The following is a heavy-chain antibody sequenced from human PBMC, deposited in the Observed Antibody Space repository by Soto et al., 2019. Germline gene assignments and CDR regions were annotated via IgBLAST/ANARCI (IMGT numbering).Heavy chain of an antibody. CDR3: ARRSGSGSDTFDP. J-gene: IGHJ5*02. CDR2: IYYSGST. D-gene: IGHD3-10*01. V-gene: IGHV4-39*01. Sequence: SETLSLTCTVSGGSISSYYWSWIRQPPGKGLEWIGSIYYSGSTYYNPSLKSRVTISVDTSKNQFSLKLSSVTAADTAVYYCARRSGSGSDTFDPWGQGTLVTSPQ. CDR1: GGSISSYY.